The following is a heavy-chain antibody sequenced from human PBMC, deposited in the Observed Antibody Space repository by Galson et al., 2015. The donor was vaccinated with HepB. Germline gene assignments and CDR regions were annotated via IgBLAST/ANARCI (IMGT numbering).Heavy chain of an antibody. J-gene: IGHJ6*03. D-gene: IGHD3-3*01. CDR1: GFTFSSYS. CDR2: ISSSSSYI. Sequence: SLRLSCAASGFTFSSYSMNWVRQAPGKGLEWVSSISSSSSYIYYADSVKGRFTISRDNAKNSLYLQMNSLRAEDTAVYYCARDAVREESIFGVVKWEGYYYMDVWGKGTTVTVSS. CDR3: ARDAVREESIFGVVKWEGYYYMDV. V-gene: IGHV3-21*01.